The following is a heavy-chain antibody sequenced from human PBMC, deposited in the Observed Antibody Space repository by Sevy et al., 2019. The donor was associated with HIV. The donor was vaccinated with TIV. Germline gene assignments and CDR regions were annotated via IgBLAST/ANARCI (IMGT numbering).Heavy chain of an antibody. J-gene: IGHJ4*02. CDR2: IRDDGSNK. V-gene: IGHV3-30*02. D-gene: IGHD6-13*01. Sequence: GGSLRLSCAASGFTFSSYGMHWVRQAPGKGLEWVAFIRDDGSNKYYADSVKGRFTISRDNSKNTLYLQMNSLRAEDTAVYYCAKASYSSSGDYWGQGTLVTVSS. CDR1: GFTFSSYG. CDR3: AKASYSSSGDY.